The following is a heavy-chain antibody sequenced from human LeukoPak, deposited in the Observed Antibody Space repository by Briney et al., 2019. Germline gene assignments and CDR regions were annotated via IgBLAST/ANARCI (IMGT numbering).Heavy chain of an antibody. D-gene: IGHD1-1*01. J-gene: IGHJ5*02. CDR2: IRYDERKK. CDR1: GFTFSNYG. CDR3: AKGYGTRGTGGAYLDA. V-gene: IGHV3-30*02. Sequence: PGGSLRLSCGASGFTFSNYGMHWVRQAPGKGLEWMTFIRYDERKKNYADSVKGRFTISRDNSKNTLYLQMNSLRPEDTAIYYCAKGYGTRGTGGAYLDAWGQGTLVTVSS.